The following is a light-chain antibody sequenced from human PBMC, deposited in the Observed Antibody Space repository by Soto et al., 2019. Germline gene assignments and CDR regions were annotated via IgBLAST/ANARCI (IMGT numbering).Light chain of an antibody. J-gene: IGLJ1*01. CDR2: EVT. CDR1: SSDVGGYNF. CDR3: SSYAATNNYV. V-gene: IGLV2-8*01. Sequence: QSVLTQPPSASGSPGQSVTISCTGTSSDVGGYNFVSWYQQHPGKAPQLIIYEVTKRPSGVPDRFSGSKSGNTASLTVSGLQTEDEAEYYCSSYAATNNYVFGSGTKLTVL.